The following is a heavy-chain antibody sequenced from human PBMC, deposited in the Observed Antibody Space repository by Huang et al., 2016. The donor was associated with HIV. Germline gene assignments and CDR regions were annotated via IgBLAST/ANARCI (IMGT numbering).Heavy chain of an antibody. V-gene: IGHV3-74*01. CDR3: ARDPRIQSWLNFFDY. J-gene: IGHJ4*02. D-gene: IGHD3-22*01. CDR1: GFSISSYW. CDR2: INSEGSST. Sequence: EVQLVESGGGLVQPGGSLSLSCAASGFSISSYWMHWVRQAPGKGLVGVSRINSEGSSTSYADSVKGRFTISRDNAKNTLYLQMNSLRAEDTAVYYCARDPRIQSWLNFFDYWGQGTLVSVSS.